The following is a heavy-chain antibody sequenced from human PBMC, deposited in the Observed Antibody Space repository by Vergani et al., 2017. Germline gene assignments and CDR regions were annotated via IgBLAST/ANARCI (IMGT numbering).Heavy chain of an antibody. D-gene: IGHD2-2*02. CDR3: ARVVPAAINWFDP. CDR1: GGSFSGYY. Sequence: QVQLQQWGAGLLKPSETLSLTCAVYGGSFSGYYWSWIRQPPGKGLEWIGEINHSGRTNYNPSPKSRVTISVDTSKNQFSLKLSSVTAADTAVYYCARVVPAAINWFDPWGQGTLVTVSS. J-gene: IGHJ5*02. CDR2: INHSGRT. V-gene: IGHV4-34*01.